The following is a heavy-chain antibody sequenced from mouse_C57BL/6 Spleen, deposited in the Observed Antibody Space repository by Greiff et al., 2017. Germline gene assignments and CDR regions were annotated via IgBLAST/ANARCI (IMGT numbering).Heavy chain of an antibody. CDR2: IDPSDSET. D-gene: IGHD2-3*01. CDR1: GYTFTSYW. CDR3: ARAEMGYYAAY. J-gene: IGHJ3*01. Sequence: VQLQQSGAELVRPGSSVKLSCKASGYTFTSYWMHWVKQRPIQGLEWIGNIDPSDSETHYNQKFKDKATLTVDKSSSTAYMQLSSLTSEDSAVYYCARAEMGYYAAYWGQGTLVTVSA. V-gene: IGHV1-52*01.